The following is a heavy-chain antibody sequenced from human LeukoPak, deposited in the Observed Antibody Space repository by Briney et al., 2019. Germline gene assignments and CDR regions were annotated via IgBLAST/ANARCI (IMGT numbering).Heavy chain of an antibody. CDR2: ISGSGGST. D-gene: IGHD6-19*01. CDR3: ARVPKAGYYYYYGTDV. V-gene: IGHV3-23*01. CDR1: GFTFSSYA. Sequence: PGGSLRLSCAASGFTFSSYAMSWVRQAPGKGLEWVSAISGSGGSTYYADSVKGRFTISRDNSKNTLYLQMNSLRAEDTAVYYCARVPKAGYYYYYGTDVWGQGTTVTVYS. J-gene: IGHJ6*02.